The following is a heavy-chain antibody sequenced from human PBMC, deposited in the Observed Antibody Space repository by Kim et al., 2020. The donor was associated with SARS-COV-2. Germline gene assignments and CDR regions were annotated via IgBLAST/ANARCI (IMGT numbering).Heavy chain of an antibody. J-gene: IGHJ4*02. D-gene: IGHD3-22*01. V-gene: IGHV3-49*03. CDR3: TSGTYYYDSAAYYHEH. CDR1: GLNFGDYA. CDR2: IRSKRYGETT. Sequence: GGSLRLSCTTSGLNFGDYAMSWFRQAPGKGLEWVSFIRSKRYGETTEYSASVKGRFTISRDDSKRIDYLQMNGLKNEDTAVYYCTSGTYYYDSAAYYHEHWGQGTLDPVSS.